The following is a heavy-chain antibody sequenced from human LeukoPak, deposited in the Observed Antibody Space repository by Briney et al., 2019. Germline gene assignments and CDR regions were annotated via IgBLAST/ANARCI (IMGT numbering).Heavy chain of an antibody. V-gene: IGHV3-48*03. Sequence: GGSLRLSCAASGFTFSSYEMNWVRQAPGKGLEWGSYISSSGSTIYYADSVKGRFTISRDNAKNSLYLQMNSLRAEDTAVYYCARSNWGLGNYFDYWGQGTLVTVSS. CDR2: ISSSGSTI. D-gene: IGHD7-27*01. J-gene: IGHJ4*02. CDR1: GFTFSSYE. CDR3: ARSNWGLGNYFDY.